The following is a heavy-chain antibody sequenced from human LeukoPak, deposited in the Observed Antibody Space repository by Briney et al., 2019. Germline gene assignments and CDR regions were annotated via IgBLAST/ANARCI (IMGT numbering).Heavy chain of an antibody. CDR2: IYYSGTT. Sequence: PSETLSLTCTVSGGSISSNNYYWGWIRQPPGKGLEWLGTIYYSGTTYYSPTLLSRGTLSVDMSKNQFSLKLSSVTAADTAVYYCVRALGLGTDFDYWGQGTLVTVSS. CDR3: VRALGLGTDFDY. D-gene: IGHD3-16*01. V-gene: IGHV4-39*07. J-gene: IGHJ4*02. CDR1: GGSISSNNYY.